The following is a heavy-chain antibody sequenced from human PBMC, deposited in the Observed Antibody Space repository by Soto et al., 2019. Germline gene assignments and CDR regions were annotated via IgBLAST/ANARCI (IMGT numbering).Heavy chain of an antibody. V-gene: IGHV3-23*01. CDR1: GFTFNNFA. J-gene: IGHJ4*02. Sequence: EVQLLESGGALVRPGGSLRLSCAASGFTFNNFAMNWVRQVPGKGLEWVAAISGTGGSTFYSDSLGGRFTISRDNSTNILFLQMKSLKAGATAVYYSAKTSSASERDSPGWWGQGTLVTVSS. CDR2: ISGTGGST. D-gene: IGHD2-21*01. CDR3: AKTSSASERDSPGW.